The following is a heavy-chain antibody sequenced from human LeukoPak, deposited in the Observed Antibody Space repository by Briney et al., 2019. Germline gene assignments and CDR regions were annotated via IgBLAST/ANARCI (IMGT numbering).Heavy chain of an antibody. V-gene: IGHV3-30*04. J-gene: IGHJ6*02. CDR1: GFTFSTYT. CDR3: ARDFHPDYYSAMDL. CDR2: ISYDVSNG. Sequence: GGSLRLSCAASGFTFSTYTMHWVRQAPGKGLEWVALISYDVSNGYYADSVKGRFTISRDNSKNTLFLQMNSQRADDTAVYYCARDFHPDYYSAMDLWGQGPAVTVSS.